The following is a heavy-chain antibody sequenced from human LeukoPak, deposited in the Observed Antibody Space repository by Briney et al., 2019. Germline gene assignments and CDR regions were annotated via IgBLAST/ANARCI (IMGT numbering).Heavy chain of an antibody. D-gene: IGHD6-13*01. CDR2: VYYSGST. V-gene: IGHV4-59*01. J-gene: IGHJ4*02. CDR3: ATSSSSWYKEFDY. Sequence: PSETLSLTCTVSGGSISSYYWSWIRHPPGKGLEWIGYVYYSGSTNYNPSLKSRVTMSIDTSKNQFSLKLSSVTAADTAIYYCATSSSSWYKEFDYWGQGALVTVSS. CDR1: GGSISSYY.